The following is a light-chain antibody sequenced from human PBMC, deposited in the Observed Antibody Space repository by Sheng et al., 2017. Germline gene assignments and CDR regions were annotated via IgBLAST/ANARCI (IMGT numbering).Light chain of an antibody. J-gene: IGKJ4*01. CDR1: HNINNY. Sequence: EIVLTQSPATLSLSPGQRATVSCRASHNINNYLAWYQQKPGQAPRLLIYDASNRATAIAARFSGSGSGTDFTLTISSLEPEDFAFYYCQQRSNWPLTFGGGTKVEI. CDR3: QQRSNWPLT. CDR2: DAS. V-gene: IGKV3-11*01.